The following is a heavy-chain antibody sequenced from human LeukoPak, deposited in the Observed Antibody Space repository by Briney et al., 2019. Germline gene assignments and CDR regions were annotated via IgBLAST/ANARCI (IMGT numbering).Heavy chain of an antibody. J-gene: IGHJ5*02. CDR2: INPNSGGT. D-gene: IGHD6-6*01. Sequence: ASVKVSCKASGYTFTGYYMHWVRQAPGQGLEWMGWINPNSGGTNYAQKFQGRVTMTRDTSISTAYMELSRLRSDDTAVYYCARGPVRNPDYSSSSNWFDPWGQGTLVTVSS. CDR3: ARGPVRNPDYSSSSNWFDP. CDR1: GYTFTGYY. V-gene: IGHV1-2*02.